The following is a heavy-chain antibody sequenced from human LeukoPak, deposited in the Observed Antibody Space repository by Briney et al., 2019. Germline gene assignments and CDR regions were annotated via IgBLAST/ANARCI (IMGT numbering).Heavy chain of an antibody. Sequence: GXSLRLSCAASGFTFSSYWMSWVRQAPGKGLEWVANIKQDGSEKYYVDSVKGRFTISRDNAKNSLYLQMNSLRAEDTAVYYCARYGSGKEDDAFDIWGQGTMVTVSS. V-gene: IGHV3-7*01. J-gene: IGHJ3*02. CDR2: IKQDGSEK. CDR3: ARYGSGKEDDAFDI. D-gene: IGHD6-19*01. CDR1: GFTFSSYW.